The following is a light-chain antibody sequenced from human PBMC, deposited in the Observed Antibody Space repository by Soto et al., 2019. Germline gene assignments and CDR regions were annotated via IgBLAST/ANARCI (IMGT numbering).Light chain of an antibody. CDR3: QQFNTWPRT. V-gene: IGKV3-15*01. CDR2: GAS. CDR1: QSVSGN. Sequence: IVMTQSPATVSASPGERVILSCRASQSVSGNVAWYQQKPGQPPRLLVYGASTTATDIPARFFGSGSETEFTLTITRLQSEDFGTYYCQQFNTWPRTFGQGTKVEIK. J-gene: IGKJ1*01.